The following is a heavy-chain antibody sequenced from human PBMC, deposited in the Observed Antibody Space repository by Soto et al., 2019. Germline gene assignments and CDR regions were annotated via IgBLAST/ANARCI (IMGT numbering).Heavy chain of an antibody. V-gene: IGHV4-59*01. CDR1: GASITSYH. J-gene: IGHJ4*02. Sequence: PSETLSLTCSISGASITSYHWSWVRQPPGKGLEWIGHIYYSGSTNFNPSLKSRATISIGASKTHFSLKLTSVTAADTAVYYCARGSFQGGTSLFHWGQGTLVTVSS. CDR2: IYYSGST. CDR3: ARGSFQGGTSLFH. D-gene: IGHD2-15*01.